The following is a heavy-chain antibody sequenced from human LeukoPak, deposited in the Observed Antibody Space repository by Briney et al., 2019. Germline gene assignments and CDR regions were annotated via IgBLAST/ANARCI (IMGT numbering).Heavy chain of an antibody. Sequence: SETLSLTCTVSLGSISSSTYYWVWIRQPPGKGLEWIGTIYYSGSASYNPSLKSRVTISVDTSKNLFSLKLSSVTAADTAVYYCARQNYDILTGYYAVDYWGQGTLVAVSS. D-gene: IGHD3-9*01. CDR2: IYYSGSA. V-gene: IGHV4-39*01. J-gene: IGHJ4*02. CDR1: LGSISSSTYY. CDR3: ARQNYDILTGYYAVDY.